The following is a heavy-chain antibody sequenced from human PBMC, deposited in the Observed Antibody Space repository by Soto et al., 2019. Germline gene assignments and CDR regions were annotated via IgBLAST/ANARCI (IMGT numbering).Heavy chain of an antibody. CDR1: GYTFTSYY. V-gene: IGHV1-46*01. Sequence: ASVKVSCKASGYTFTSYYMHWVRQAPGQGLEWMGIINPSGGSTSYAQKFQGRVTMTRDTSTSTVYMELSSLRSEDTAVYYCARTGGREAARRFALLDIWGQGTMVTVSS. CDR3: ARTGGREAARRFALLDI. CDR2: INPSGGST. J-gene: IGHJ3*02. D-gene: IGHD6-6*01.